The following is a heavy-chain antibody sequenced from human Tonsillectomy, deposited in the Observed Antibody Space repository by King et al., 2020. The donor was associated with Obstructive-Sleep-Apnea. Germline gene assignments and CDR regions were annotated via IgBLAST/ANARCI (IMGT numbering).Heavy chain of an antibody. V-gene: IGHV1-8*01. Sequence: QLVQSGAEVKKPGASVKVSCKASGCTFTSYEINWVRQATGQGLEGMGWRNPYIGNPGYAQKFLGRVTMTRNTSINTAYMELSSLRSEDTAVYYCARMVWDGSYAIDYWGQGTLVTVSS. D-gene: IGHD3-10*01. CDR3: ARMVWDGSYAIDY. J-gene: IGHJ4*02. CDR2: RNPYIGNP. CDR1: GCTFTSYE.